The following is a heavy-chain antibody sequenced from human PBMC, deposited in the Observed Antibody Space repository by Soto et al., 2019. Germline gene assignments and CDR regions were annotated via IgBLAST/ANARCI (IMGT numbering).Heavy chain of an antibody. D-gene: IGHD3-16*01. V-gene: IGHV1-18*01. Sequence: QVQLVQSGAEVKKPGASVKVSCKASGYTFTSNGISWVRQAPGQGLEWMGWISPYNGNTEYAQKFQGRVTMTTDTPTSTAYMELRSLSSDDTAMYYCARDTSDDYVWGSDSGTHWGQGTLVLASP. CDR2: ISPYNGNT. CDR1: GYTFTSNG. CDR3: ARDTSDDYVWGSDSGTH. J-gene: IGHJ4*02.